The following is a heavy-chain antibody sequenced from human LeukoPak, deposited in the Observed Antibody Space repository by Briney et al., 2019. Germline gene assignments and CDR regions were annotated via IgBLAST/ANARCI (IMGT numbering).Heavy chain of an antibody. J-gene: IGHJ4*02. V-gene: IGHV3-21*01. CDR2: ISSSSSYI. CDR3: ARDYKVAGSFGY. Sequence: GGSLRLSCAASGFTFSSYSMNWVRQAPGKGLEWVSSISSSSSYIYYADSVKGRITISRDNAKNSLYLQMNSLRAEDTAVYYCARDYKVAGSFGYWGQGTLVTVSS. D-gene: IGHD6-19*01. CDR1: GFTFSSYS.